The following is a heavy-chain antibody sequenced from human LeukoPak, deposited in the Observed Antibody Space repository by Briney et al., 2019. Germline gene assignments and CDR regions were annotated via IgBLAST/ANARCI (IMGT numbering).Heavy chain of an antibody. CDR3: AREVSSSWYAIDY. CDR2: ISSSSSYI. D-gene: IGHD6-13*01. Sequence: PRGSLRLSCAASGFTFSSYSMNWVRQAPGKGLEWVSSISSSSSYIYYADSVKGRFTISRDNAKNSLYLQMNSLRAEDTAVYYCAREVSSSWYAIDYWGQGTLVTVSS. V-gene: IGHV3-21*01. J-gene: IGHJ4*02. CDR1: GFTFSSYS.